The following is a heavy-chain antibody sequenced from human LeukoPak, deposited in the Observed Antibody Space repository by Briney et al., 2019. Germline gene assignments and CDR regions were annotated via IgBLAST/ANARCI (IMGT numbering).Heavy chain of an antibody. D-gene: IGHD6-13*01. Sequence: GGSLRLSCVASGFSFSTYAMTWVRQAPEKGLEWVSVIGDSSTLTYYADSVKGRFTISRDNSKNTLYLQMNSLRAEDTAVYYCAKRTSSSSSWSSWDYWGQGTLVTVSS. V-gene: IGHV3-23*01. CDR1: GFSFSTYA. CDR2: IGDSSTLT. J-gene: IGHJ4*02. CDR3: AKRTSSSSSWSSWDY.